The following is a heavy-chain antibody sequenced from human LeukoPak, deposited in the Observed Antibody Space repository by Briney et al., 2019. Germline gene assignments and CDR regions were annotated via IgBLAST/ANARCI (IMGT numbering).Heavy chain of an antibody. CDR2: IYYSGST. Sequence: SQTLSLTCTVSGGSISSGDYYWSWIRQPPGKGLEWIGYIYYSGSTYYNPSLKSRVTISVDTSKNQFSLKLSSVTAADTAVYYCARGVYYYGSGRFDPWGQGTLVTVSP. CDR3: ARGVYYYGSGRFDP. J-gene: IGHJ5*02. CDR1: GGSISSGDYY. D-gene: IGHD3-10*01. V-gene: IGHV4-30-4*01.